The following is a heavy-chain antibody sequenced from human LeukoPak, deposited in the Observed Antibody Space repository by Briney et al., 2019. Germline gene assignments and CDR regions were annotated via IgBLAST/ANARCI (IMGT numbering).Heavy chain of an antibody. V-gene: IGHV3-21*06. CDR3: AREEGKQQMEAFDY. D-gene: IGHD6-13*01. CDR1: GFTFSTYS. J-gene: IGHJ4*02. CDR2: IDGSSTSI. Sequence: GGSLRLSCAASGFTFSTYSMNWVHQAPGKGLEWVSSIDGSSTSIYYAGSVKGRFTISRDNAKNSLYLQMNSLRAEDTAVYYCAREEGKQQMEAFDYWGQGTLVTVSS.